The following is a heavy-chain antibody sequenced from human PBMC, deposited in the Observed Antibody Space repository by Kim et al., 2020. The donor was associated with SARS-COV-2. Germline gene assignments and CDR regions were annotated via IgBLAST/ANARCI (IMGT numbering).Heavy chain of an antibody. Sequence: GGSLRLSCAASGFTFSSYSMNWVRQAPGKGLEWVSSISSSSSYIYYADSVKGRFTISRDNAKNSLYLQMNSLRAEDMAVYYCARGRIDYDILTGYYNEGGGSFDYWGQGTLVTVSS. CDR1: GFTFSSYS. CDR2: ISSSSSYI. V-gene: IGHV3-21*01. D-gene: IGHD3-9*01. CDR3: ARGRIDYDILTGYYNEGGGSFDY. J-gene: IGHJ4*02.